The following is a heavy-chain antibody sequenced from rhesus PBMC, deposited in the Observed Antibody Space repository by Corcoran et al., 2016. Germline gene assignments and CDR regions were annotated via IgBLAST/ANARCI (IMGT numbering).Heavy chain of an antibody. J-gene: IGHJ4*01. CDR3: ATGPVSQLDY. CDR2: IHGSVGHT. Sequence: QVQLQESGPAVVNPSETLSLTCAVSGGSISSTIWWSWIRQSPGRGLEWVGGIHGSVGHTEYNPSLKSRVTISKDTSKTQFFLNLNSVTAADTALYYCATGPVSQLDYWGQGVLLTVSS. V-gene: IGHV4-93*01. D-gene: IGHD6-13*01. CDR1: GGSISSTIW.